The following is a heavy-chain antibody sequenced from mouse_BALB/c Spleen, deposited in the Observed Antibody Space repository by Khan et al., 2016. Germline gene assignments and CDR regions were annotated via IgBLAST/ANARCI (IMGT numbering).Heavy chain of an antibody. CDR3: VRRRMGWYFDV. CDR1: GFTFNTYA. J-gene: IGHJ1*01. V-gene: IGHV10-1*02. D-gene: IGHD2-3*01. CDR2: IRSKGNNYAT. Sequence: EVQLVESGGGLVQPKGSLKLSCAASGFTFNTYAMNWVRQAPGKGLEWVARIRSKGNNYATYYADSVKDRFTISRDDSQSMLYLQMNNLKTEDTAMYYCVRRRMGWYFDVWGAGTTVTVSS.